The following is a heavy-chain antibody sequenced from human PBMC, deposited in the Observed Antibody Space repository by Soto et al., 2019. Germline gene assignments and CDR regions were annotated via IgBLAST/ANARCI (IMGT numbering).Heavy chain of an antibody. CDR3: AGIYSGSPGGTLRY. CDR2: IYYSGST. Sequence: QVQLQESGPGLVKPSQTLSLTCTVSGGSISSGGYYWSWIRQHPGKGLEWIGYIYYSGSTYYNPSLESRVTISVNTYKNQFSLKLSSVTAADTAVYYCAGIYSGSPGGTLRYWGQGTLVTVSS. V-gene: IGHV4-31*03. J-gene: IGHJ4*02. CDR1: GGSISSGGYY. D-gene: IGHD1-26*01.